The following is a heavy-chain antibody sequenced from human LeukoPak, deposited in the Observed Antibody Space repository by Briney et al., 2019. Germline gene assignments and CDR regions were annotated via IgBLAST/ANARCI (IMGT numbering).Heavy chain of an antibody. CDR3: ATPLPAAKGCCLDY. Sequence: ASVRVSCKVSGYTLTELSMHWVRQAPGKGLEWMGGFDPEDGETIYAQKFQGRVTMTEDTSTDTAYMELSSLRSEDTAVYYCATPLPAAKGCCLDYWGQGTLVTVSS. D-gene: IGHD2-2*01. J-gene: IGHJ4*02. V-gene: IGHV1-24*01. CDR2: FDPEDGET. CDR1: GYTLTELS.